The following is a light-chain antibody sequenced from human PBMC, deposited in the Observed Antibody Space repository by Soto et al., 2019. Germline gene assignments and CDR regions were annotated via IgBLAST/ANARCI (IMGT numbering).Light chain of an antibody. J-gene: IGLJ1*01. Sequence: QSVLAQPPSVSGAPGQRVTISCTGRSSNIGAGYDVHWYQQLPGTAPKLLIYGNSNRPSGVPDRFSGSKSGTSASLAITGLQAEDEAHYYCQSYDSSLSAPYVFGTGTKVT. CDR1: SSNIGAGYD. CDR2: GNS. CDR3: QSYDSSLSAPYV. V-gene: IGLV1-40*01.